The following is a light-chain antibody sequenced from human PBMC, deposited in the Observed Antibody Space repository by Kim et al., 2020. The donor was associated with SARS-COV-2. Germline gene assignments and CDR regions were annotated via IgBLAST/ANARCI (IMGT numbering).Light chain of an antibody. Sequence: GQSVTIPCTGTSSYVGGYNYVSWYQQHPGKAPKVLIYDVSKRPSGVPDRFSGTKSGNTASLTISGLQGEDEADYYCCSYAGSYTEVFGGGTQLTVL. CDR3: CSYAGSYTEV. CDR2: DVS. J-gene: IGLJ2*01. V-gene: IGLV2-11*01. CDR1: SSYVGGYNY.